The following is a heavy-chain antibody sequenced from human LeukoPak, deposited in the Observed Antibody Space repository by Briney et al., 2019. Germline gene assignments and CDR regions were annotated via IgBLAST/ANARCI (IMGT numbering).Heavy chain of an antibody. Sequence: LPGGSLRLSCTASGFTFKTYWMTWVRQAPGKGLEWVANIKQDGSEKDYVDSVKGRFSISRDNARNSLYLQMNSLGAEDTAVYYCARAPTYRDSSGYYGWFDPWGQGTLVTVSS. J-gene: IGHJ5*02. CDR2: IKQDGSEK. D-gene: IGHD3-22*01. CDR1: GFTFKTYW. CDR3: ARAPTYRDSSGYYGWFDP. V-gene: IGHV3-7*01.